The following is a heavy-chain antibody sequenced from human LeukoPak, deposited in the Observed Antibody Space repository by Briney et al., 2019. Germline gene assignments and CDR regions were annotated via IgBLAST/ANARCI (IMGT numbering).Heavy chain of an antibody. Sequence: PGGSLRLSCAAPGFTFSSYGMHWVRQAPGKGLEWVAYITTSGSFVRHAESLRGRFTISRDNAKNSLYLQMNSVRDEETAVYFCARERKKSWNYVGFYYYMDVWGKGTRVTVSS. CDR3: ARERKKSWNYVGFYYYMDV. V-gene: IGHV3-21*05. J-gene: IGHJ6*03. CDR2: ITTSGSFV. D-gene: IGHD1-7*01. CDR1: GFTFSSYG.